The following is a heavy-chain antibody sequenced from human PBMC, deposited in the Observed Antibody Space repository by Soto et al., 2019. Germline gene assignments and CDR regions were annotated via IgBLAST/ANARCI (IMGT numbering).Heavy chain of an antibody. CDR1: GYTLTELS. Sequence: ASVKFLCKVSGYTLTELSMHWVRQAPGKGLEWMGGFDPEDGETIYAQKFQCRVTMTEDTSTDTAYMELSSLRSKDTAVYYCATDLYYYDIPQTWGQGTMVTVSS. CDR2: FDPEDGET. CDR3: ATDLYYYDIPQT. D-gene: IGHD3-22*01. J-gene: IGHJ3*01. V-gene: IGHV1-24*01.